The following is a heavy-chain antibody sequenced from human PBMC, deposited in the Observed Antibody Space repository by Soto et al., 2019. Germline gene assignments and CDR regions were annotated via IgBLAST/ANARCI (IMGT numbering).Heavy chain of an antibody. CDR1: GGSISSRTFW. CDR3: ARHPRDDYNYGGSGIFDY. V-gene: IGHV4-39*01. J-gene: IGHJ4*02. CDR2: MYYSGSS. D-gene: IGHD4-4*01. Sequence: QLQLQESGPGVVKPSETLSLTCSVSGGSISSRTFWWAWIRQPPGKGLEWIGDMYYSGSSYSSPSLKSRVTLSVDTSKNQLSLKLNSVTAADTAVYYCARHPRDDYNYGGSGIFDYWGQGTLVTVSS.